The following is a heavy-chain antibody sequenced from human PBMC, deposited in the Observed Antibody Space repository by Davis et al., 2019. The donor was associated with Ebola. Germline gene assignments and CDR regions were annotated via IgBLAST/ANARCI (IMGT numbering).Heavy chain of an antibody. CDR3: AKGGSVVVTAIDQG. V-gene: IGHV3-30*18. CDR1: GFTFSSYG. J-gene: IGHJ4*02. D-gene: IGHD2-21*02. CDR2: ISYDGSNK. Sequence: GESLKISCAASGFTFSSYGMHWVRQAPGKGLEWVAVISYDGSNKYYADSVKGRFTISRDNSKNTLYLQMNSLRAEDTAVYYCAKGGSVVVTAIDQGWGQGTLVTVSS.